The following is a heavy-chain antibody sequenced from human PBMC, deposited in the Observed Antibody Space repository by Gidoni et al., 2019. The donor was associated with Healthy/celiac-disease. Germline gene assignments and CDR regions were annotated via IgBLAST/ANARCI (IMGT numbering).Heavy chain of an antibody. D-gene: IGHD3-10*01. CDR2: ISGSGGST. J-gene: IGHJ3*02. CDR3: AKDSDYYGSGAFSDAFDI. CDR1: GFTFSSYA. V-gene: IGHV3-23*01. Sequence: EVQLLESGGGLVQPGGSLRLSCAASGFTFSSYAMSWVRQAPGKGLEWVSAISGSGGSTYYADSVKGRFTISRDNSKNTLYLQMNSLRAEDTAVYYCAKDSDYYGSGAFSDAFDIWGQGTMVTVSS.